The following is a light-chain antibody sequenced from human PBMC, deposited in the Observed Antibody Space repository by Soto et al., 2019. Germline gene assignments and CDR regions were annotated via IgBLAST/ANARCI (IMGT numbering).Light chain of an antibody. V-gene: IGKV1-27*01. CDR2: AAS. CDR3: QKYNSAPRT. Sequence: DIQMTQSPPSLSASVGDRVTITCRASQGISNFLAWYQQKPGTAPKLLISAASTLQSGVSSRFSGSGSGTDFTLTISSFQPGDVATYCCQKYNSAPRTFGQGTKVEI. CDR1: QGISNF. J-gene: IGKJ1*01.